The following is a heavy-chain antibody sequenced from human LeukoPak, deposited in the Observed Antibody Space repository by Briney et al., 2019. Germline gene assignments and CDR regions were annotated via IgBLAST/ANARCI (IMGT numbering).Heavy chain of an antibody. CDR2: FDPEDGET. V-gene: IGHV1-24*01. CDR1: GYTLTELS. Sequence: GASVKVSCKVSGYTLTELSMHWVRQAPGKGLEWMGGFDPEDGETIYAQKFQGRVTITADKSTSTAYMELSSLRSEDTAVYYCARDRYYDFWSGSHYFDYWGQGTLVTVSS. D-gene: IGHD3-3*01. J-gene: IGHJ4*02. CDR3: ARDRYYDFWSGSHYFDY.